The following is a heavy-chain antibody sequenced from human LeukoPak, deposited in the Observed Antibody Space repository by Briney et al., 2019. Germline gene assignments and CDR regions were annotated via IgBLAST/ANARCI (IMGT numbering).Heavy chain of an antibody. CDR1: GFTFSNYG. V-gene: IGHV3-30*03. Sequence: PGGSLRLSCIASGFTFSNYGMHWVRQAPGKGLEWVAVISYDGGAEYFADSVKGRFTISRDNAKNSLYLQMNSLRAEDTAVYYCARESGIAVAKGWGQGTLVTVSS. J-gene: IGHJ4*02. D-gene: IGHD6-19*01. CDR3: ARESGIAVAKG. CDR2: ISYDGGAE.